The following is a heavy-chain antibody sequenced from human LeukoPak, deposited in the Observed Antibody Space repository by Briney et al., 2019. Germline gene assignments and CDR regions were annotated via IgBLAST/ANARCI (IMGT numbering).Heavy chain of an antibody. V-gene: IGHV4-4*02. CDR3: AREGGFYRPLDY. CDR2: VHLDGRT. Sequence: SETLSLTCGVSGGSVINTNWWSWVRQPPGKGLEWIGVVHLDGRTNYNPSLESRLTMSVDVSESQVSLRLTSVTAADTAVYYCAREGGFYRPLDYSGQGTLVTVSS. CDR1: GGSVINTNW. D-gene: IGHD3-3*01. J-gene: IGHJ4*02.